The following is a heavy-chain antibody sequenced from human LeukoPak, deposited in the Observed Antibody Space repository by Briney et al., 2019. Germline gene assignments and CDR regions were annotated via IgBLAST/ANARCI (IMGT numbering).Heavy chain of an antibody. CDR3: ARLGLQSYYYYYGMDV. D-gene: IGHD4-11*01. Sequence: GESLIICCECSDYSIASYWIGWVRPMAGKGLEWMGIIYPGDCETIYSPSFQGQVTISADKSINTAYLQWSSLKASDTAMYYCARLGLQSYYYYYGMDVWGQGTTVTVSS. V-gene: IGHV5-51*01. CDR2: IYPGDCET. J-gene: IGHJ6*02. CDR1: DYSIASYW.